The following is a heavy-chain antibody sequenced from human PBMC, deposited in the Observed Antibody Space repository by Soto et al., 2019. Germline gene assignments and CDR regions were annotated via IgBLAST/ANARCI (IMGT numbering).Heavy chain of an antibody. CDR2: ISYDGSTR. J-gene: IGHJ4*02. CDR1: GFIFSTNA. D-gene: IGHD6-19*01. CDR3: AKQFSGWSYYFDY. Sequence: QVQLVESGGGVVQPGRSLRLSCAASGFIFSTNAMHWVRQAPGKGLEWVAVISYDGSTRYYADSMKGRFTISRDNSKNTLYLQMNNLRAEDTAVYYCAKQFSGWSYYFDYWGQGTLVTVSS. V-gene: IGHV3-30-3*02.